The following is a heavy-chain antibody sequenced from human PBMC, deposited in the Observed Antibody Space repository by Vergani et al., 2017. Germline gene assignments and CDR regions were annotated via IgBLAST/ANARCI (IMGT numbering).Heavy chain of an antibody. CDR2: IYYSGST. J-gene: IGHJ4*02. V-gene: IGHV4-31*03. D-gene: IGHD3-3*01. Sequence: QVQLQESGPGLVKPSQTLSLTCTVSGGSISSGGYYWSWIRQHPGKGLEWIGYIYYSGSTYYNPSLKSRVTISVDTSKNQFSLKLSSVTAADTAVYYCAREGRGSEWLQPEFDYWGQGTLVTVSS. CDR3: AREGRGSEWLQPEFDY. CDR1: GGSISSGGYY.